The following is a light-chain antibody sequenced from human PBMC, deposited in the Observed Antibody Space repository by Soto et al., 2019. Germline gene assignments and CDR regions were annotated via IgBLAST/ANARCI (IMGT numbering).Light chain of an antibody. V-gene: IGKV3-11*01. CDR3: QQRSNWPPIT. CDR1: QSISSY. CDR2: DAS. J-gene: IGKJ1*01. Sequence: ETVLTQSPATLSLSPGETATLSCRPSQSISSYLAWYQQKPGQAPRLLIYDASNRATGIPARFSGSGSGTDFTLTISSLEPEDFAVYYCQQRSNWPPITFGQGTKVDIK.